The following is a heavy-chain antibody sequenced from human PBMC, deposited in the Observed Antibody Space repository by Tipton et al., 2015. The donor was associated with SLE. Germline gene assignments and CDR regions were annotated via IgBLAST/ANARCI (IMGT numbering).Heavy chain of an antibody. J-gene: IGHJ3*02. CDR1: GGSISSYY. CDR2: IYYSGST. Sequence: TLSLTCTVSGGSISSYYWSWIRQPPGKGLEWIGYIYYSGSTNYNPSPKSRVTISVDTSKNQFSLKLSSVTAADTAVYYCARDRAGPGGAFDIWGQGTMVTVSS. CDR3: ARDRAGPGGAFDI. V-gene: IGHV4-59*01. D-gene: IGHD3-10*01.